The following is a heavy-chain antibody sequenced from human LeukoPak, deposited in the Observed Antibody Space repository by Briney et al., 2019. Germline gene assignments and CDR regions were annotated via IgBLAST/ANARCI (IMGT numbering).Heavy chain of an antibody. CDR3: AKGRSMVRGGYTWFFDY. CDR1: GFTFSSYG. CDR2: IRYDGSNK. V-gene: IGHV3-30*02. D-gene: IGHD3-10*01. Sequence: WGTLRLSCAASGFTFSSYGISWVRQAPGKGLEWVAFIRYDGSNKYYADSVKGRFTISRDNSKNTLYLQMNSLRAEDTAVYYCAKGRSMVRGGYTWFFDYWGQGTLVTVSS. J-gene: IGHJ4*02.